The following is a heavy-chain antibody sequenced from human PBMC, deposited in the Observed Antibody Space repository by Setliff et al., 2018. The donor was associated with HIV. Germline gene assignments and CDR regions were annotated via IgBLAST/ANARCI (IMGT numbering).Heavy chain of an antibody. Sequence: SETLSLTCTVSGGSISRGGYYWNWIRQYPVKGLEWIGHIYYNGRTLFNPALGTRLNMSVDTSENQFSLHLNSVTAADTAVYYCVRERRRSPLSYGLDVWGQGTTVTVSS. V-gene: IGHV4-31*03. CDR3: VRERRRSPLSYGLDV. CDR2: IYYNGRT. CDR1: GGSISRGGYY. J-gene: IGHJ6*02.